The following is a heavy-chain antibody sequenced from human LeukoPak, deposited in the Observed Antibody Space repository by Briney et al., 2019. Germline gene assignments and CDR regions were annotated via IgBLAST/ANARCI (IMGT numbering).Heavy chain of an antibody. CDR3: TRVVLVGTTYSYFDY. D-gene: IGHD1-26*01. CDR1: GFTFSDHY. J-gene: IGHJ4*02. Sequence: GGALRLSCPASGFTFSDHYMDWVRQAPGKEPEGVGRTRKKSNSYTTEYAASVKGRFTISRDDSKNSLYLQMNSLKAEDTAVYYCTRVVLVGTTYSYFDYWGQGTLVTVSS. CDR2: TRKKSNSYTT. V-gene: IGHV3-72*01.